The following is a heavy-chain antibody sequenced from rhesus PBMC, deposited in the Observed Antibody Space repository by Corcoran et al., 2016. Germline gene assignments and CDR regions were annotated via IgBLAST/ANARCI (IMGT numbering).Heavy chain of an antibody. D-gene: IGHD6-25*01. V-gene: IGHV4-122*02. Sequence: QVQLQESGPGLVKPSETLSLTCAVSGGSISSGYYYWSWIRQPPGKGLEWIGYITYSGSTSYNPSLKSRVTISRDTSKNQFSLKLSSVTAADTAVYYCARDLWAAAAIDYWGQGVLDTVSS. CDR3: ARDLWAAAAIDY. CDR2: ITYSGST. J-gene: IGHJ4*01. CDR1: GGSISSGYYY.